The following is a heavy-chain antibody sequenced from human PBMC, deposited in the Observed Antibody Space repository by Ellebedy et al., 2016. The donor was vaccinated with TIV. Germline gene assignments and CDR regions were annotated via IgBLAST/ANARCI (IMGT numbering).Heavy chain of an antibody. V-gene: IGHV3-21*01. J-gene: IGHJ4*02. CDR1: GFTFSSYS. CDR3: VLPFTQIVATITSDY. D-gene: IGHD5-12*01. CDR2: ISSSSSYI. Sequence: GESLKISCAASGFTFSSYSMNWVRQAPGKGLEWVSSISSSSSYIYYADSVKGRFTIFRDNAKNSLYLQMNSLRAEDTAVYYCVLPFTQIVATITSDYWGQGTLVTVSS.